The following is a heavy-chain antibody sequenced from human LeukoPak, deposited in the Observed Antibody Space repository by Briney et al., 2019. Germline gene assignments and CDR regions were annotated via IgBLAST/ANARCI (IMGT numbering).Heavy chain of an antibody. CDR1: GYTFTSYD. D-gene: IGHD6-13*01. V-gene: IGHV1-8*01. CDR3: ARDRQPGGSWYPDY. Sequence: ASVKVSCKASGYTFTSYDINWVRQATGQGLEWMGWMNPNSGNTGYAQKFQGRVTMTRDTSTSTVYMELSSLRSEDTAVYYCARDRQPGGSWYPDYWGQGTLVTVSS. J-gene: IGHJ4*02. CDR2: MNPNSGNT.